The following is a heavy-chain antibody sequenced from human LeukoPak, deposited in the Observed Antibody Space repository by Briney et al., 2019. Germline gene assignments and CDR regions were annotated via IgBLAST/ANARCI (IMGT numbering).Heavy chain of an antibody. CDR2: IYHSGST. V-gene: IGHV4-38-2*01. D-gene: IGHD5-24*01. CDR1: GYSISSGYY. CDR3: ARTGGMATLYDAFDI. J-gene: IGHJ3*02. Sequence: SETLSLTCAVSGYSISSGYYWGWIRQPPGKGLEWIRSIYHSGSTYYNPSLKSRVTISVDTSKNQFSLKLSSVTAADTAVYYCARTGGMATLYDAFDIWGQGTMVTVSS.